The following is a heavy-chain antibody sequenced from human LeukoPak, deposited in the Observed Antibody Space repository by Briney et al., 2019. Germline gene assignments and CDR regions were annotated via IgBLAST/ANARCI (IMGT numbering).Heavy chain of an antibody. D-gene: IGHD5-12*01. CDR1: GGSLSSGSYY. V-gene: IGHV4-61*02. CDR3: ARPRYGGYLT. Sequence: PSETLSLTCTVSGGSLSSGSYYWSWIRQPAGKGLEWIGRIYTSGGTNYNPSLKSLVTISVDTAKNLFSLKLSSVTAADTAVYYCARPRYGGYLTWGQGTLVTVSS. J-gene: IGHJ5*02. CDR2: IYTSGGT.